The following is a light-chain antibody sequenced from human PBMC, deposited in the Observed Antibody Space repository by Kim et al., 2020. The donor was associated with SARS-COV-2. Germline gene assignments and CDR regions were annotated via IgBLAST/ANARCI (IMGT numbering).Light chain of an antibody. V-gene: IGLV3-1*01. CDR1: KLGDRH. J-gene: IGLJ2*01. CDR2: QDK. CDR3: QAWDASTVV. Sequence: SYELTQPPSVSVSPGQTASITCSGDKLGDRHASXYQQKPGQSPVLVIYQDKKRPSGIPERISGSNSGNTATLTISGTQAMDEADYHCQAWDASTVVFGGG.